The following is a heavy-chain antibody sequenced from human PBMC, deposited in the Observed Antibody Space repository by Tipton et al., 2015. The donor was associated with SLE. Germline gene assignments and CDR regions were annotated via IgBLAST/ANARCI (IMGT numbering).Heavy chain of an antibody. J-gene: IGHJ3*02. CDR3: ARLQPEVGAFGI. D-gene: IGHD1-1*01. CDR1: GGSFSGYY. CDR2: INHSGST. V-gene: IGHV4-34*01. Sequence: TLSLTCAVYGGSFSGYYWNWIRQPPGKGLEWIGEINHSGSTNYNPSLKSRVTISVDTSKNQFSLKLSSVTAADTAVYYCARLQPEVGAFGIWGQGTMVTVSS.